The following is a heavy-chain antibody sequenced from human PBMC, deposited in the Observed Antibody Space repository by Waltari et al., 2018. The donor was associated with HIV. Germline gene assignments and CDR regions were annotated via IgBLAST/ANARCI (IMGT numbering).Heavy chain of an antibody. J-gene: IGHJ3*02. CDR1: GGSISSGNYY. D-gene: IGHD3-10*01. CDR3: ARDGWFGVKDAFDI. CDR2: IYTSGST. Sequence: QVQLQESGPGLVKPSQTLSLTCPVSGGSISSGNYYWNWIRQPAGKGLAWIGRIYTSGSTNYNPSLKSRVTISVDTSKNQFSLKLSSVTAADTAIYYCARDGWFGVKDAFDIWGQGTMVIVSS. V-gene: IGHV4-61*02.